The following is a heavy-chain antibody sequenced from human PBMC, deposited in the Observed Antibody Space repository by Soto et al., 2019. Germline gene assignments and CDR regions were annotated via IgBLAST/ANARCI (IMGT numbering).Heavy chain of an antibody. CDR1: GYSISSGYY. V-gene: IGHV4-38-2*02. J-gene: IGHJ6*02. Sequence: RSLTCAVSGYSISSGYYWGWIRQPPGKGLEWIGSIYHSGSTYYNPSLKSRVTISVDTSKNQFSLKLSSVTAADTAVYYCARDGVLRFLEWLPYYYGMDVWGQGTTVTVSS. CDR2: IYHSGST. CDR3: ARDGVLRFLEWLPYYYGMDV. D-gene: IGHD3-3*01.